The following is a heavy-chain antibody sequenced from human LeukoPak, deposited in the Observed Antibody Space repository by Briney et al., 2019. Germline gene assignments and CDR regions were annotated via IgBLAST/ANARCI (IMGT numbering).Heavy chain of an antibody. CDR1: GGTFSSYA. D-gene: IGHD2-2*01. V-gene: IGHV1-69*04. Sequence: SVKVSCKASGGTFSSYAISWVRQAPGQGLEWMGRIIPILGIANYAQKFQGRVTITADKSTSTAYMELSSLRSEDTAVYYCARVVHCSSTSCSSYYYYGMDVWGQGTTVTVSS. CDR2: IIPILGIA. CDR3: ARVVHCSSTSCSSYYYYGMDV. J-gene: IGHJ6*02.